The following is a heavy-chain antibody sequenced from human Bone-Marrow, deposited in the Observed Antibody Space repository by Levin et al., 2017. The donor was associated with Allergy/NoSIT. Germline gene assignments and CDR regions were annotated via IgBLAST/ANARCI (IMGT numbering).Heavy chain of an antibody. Sequence: GESLKISCRASGYTFTFYGISWVRQAPGQGLEWMGWISPYNGDTNYAQKLQGRVTMTTDTSTNIAYMELRSLRSDDPAVYYCARENAGPSDLWSGYRGFDYWGQGTLVTVSS. V-gene: IGHV1-18*01. CDR1: GYTFTFYG. CDR3: ARENAGPSDLWSGYRGFDY. D-gene: IGHD3-3*01. CDR2: ISPYNGDT. J-gene: IGHJ4*02.